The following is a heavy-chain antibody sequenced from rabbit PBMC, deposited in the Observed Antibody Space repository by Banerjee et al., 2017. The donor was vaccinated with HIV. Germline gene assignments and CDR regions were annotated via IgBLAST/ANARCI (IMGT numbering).Heavy chain of an antibody. J-gene: IGHJ4*01. D-gene: IGHD6-1*01. V-gene: IGHV1S45*01. CDR1: GFSFTNASW. CDR2: LYAGSSGTT. CDR3: ARGLASYHDFDL. Sequence: QEQLEESGGDLVKPEGSLTLTCTASGFSFTNASWICWVRQAPGKGLEWIACLYAGSSGTTYYASWAKGRFTISKTSSTTVTLQMTSLTAADTATYFCARGLASYHDFDLWGPGTLVTVS.